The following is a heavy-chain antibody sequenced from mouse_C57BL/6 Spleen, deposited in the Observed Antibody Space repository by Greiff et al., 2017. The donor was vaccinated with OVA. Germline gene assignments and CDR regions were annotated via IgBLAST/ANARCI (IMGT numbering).Heavy chain of an antibody. D-gene: IGHD1-1*01. CDR2: INYDGSST. CDR3: AREGDYGSSLWFAY. V-gene: IGHV5-16*01. Sequence: EVQLVESEGGLVQPGSSMKLSCTASGFTFSDYYMAWVRQVPEKGLEWVANINYDGSSTYYLDSLKSRFIISRDNAKNILYLQMSSLKSEDTATYYCAREGDYGSSLWFAYWGQGTLVTVSA. CDR1: GFTFSDYY. J-gene: IGHJ3*01.